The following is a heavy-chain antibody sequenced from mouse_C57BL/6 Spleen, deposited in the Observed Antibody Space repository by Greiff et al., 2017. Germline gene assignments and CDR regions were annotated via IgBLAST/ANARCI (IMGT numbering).Heavy chain of an antibody. CDR2: IWSGGST. J-gene: IGHJ3*01. CDR3: ARNSLYYDYDDGFTY. V-gene: IGHV2-2*01. Sequence: VQVVESGPGLVQPSQSLSITCTVSGFSLTSYGVHWVRQSPGKGLEWLGVIWSGGSTDYNAAFISRLSISKDNSKSQVFFKMNSLQADDTAIYYCARNSLYYDYDDGFTYWGQGTLVTVSA. CDR1: GFSLTSYG. D-gene: IGHD2-4*01.